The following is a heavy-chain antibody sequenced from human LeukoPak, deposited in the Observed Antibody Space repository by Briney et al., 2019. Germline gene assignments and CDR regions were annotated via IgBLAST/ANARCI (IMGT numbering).Heavy chain of an antibody. D-gene: IGHD6-13*01. J-gene: IGHJ3*02. CDR1: GGSISSSSSY. CDR2: ISYSRST. V-gene: IGHV4-39*07. CDR3: ARDAGTSGGYAFDI. Sequence: PSETLSLTCTVSGGSISSSSSYWGWIRQPPGKGLEWIGSISYSRSTYYNPSLKSRVTVSVDTSKNQFSLKLTPVTAADTAVYYCARDAGTSGGYAFDIWGQGTMVTVSS.